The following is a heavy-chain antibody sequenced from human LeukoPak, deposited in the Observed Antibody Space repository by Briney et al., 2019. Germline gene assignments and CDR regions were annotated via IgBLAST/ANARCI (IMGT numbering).Heavy chain of an antibody. D-gene: IGHD3-9*01. CDR3: ARLTLRYFVIDY. V-gene: IGHV4-38-2*01. CDR2: IYHSGST. CDR1: GYSISSGYY. J-gene: IGHJ4*02. Sequence: KSSETLSLTCAVSGYSISSGYYWGWIRQPPGKGLEWIGSIYHSGSTYYNPSLKSRVTISVDTSKNQFSLKLSSVTAAGTAVYYCARLTLRYFVIDYWGQGTLVTVSS.